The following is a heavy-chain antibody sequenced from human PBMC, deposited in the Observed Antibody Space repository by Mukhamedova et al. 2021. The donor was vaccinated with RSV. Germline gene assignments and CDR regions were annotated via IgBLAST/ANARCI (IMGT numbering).Heavy chain of an antibody. Sequence: GLEWMGGIIPILGIANYAQKFQGRVTITADESTSTAYMELSSLRSEDTAVYYCARDGLEPPEGYYYYYGMDVWGQGTTVTVSS. CDR2: IIPILGIA. J-gene: IGHJ6*02. CDR3: ARDGLEPPEGYYYYYGMDV. V-gene: IGHV1-69*10. D-gene: IGHD1-1*01.